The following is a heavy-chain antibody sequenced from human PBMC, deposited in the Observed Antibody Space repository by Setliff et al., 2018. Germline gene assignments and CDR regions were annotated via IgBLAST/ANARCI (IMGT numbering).Heavy chain of an antibody. V-gene: IGHV4-38-2*02. J-gene: IGHJ3*02. CDR3: ARDPLTTNRRRAFDI. D-gene: IGHD4-17*01. CDR2: IYHSGST. Sequence: ETLSLTCAVSGYSISSGYYWGWIRQPPGKGLEWIGSIYHSGSTYYNPSLKSRVTISVDTSKNQFSLKLSSVTAADTAVYYCARDPLTTNRRRAFDIWGQGTMVTVSS. CDR1: GYSISSGYY.